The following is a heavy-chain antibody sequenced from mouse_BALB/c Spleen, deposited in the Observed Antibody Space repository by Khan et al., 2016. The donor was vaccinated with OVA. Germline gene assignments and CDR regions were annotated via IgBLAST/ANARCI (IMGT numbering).Heavy chain of an antibody. CDR1: GFTFSGFG. CDR3: ARTGYYYFDY. Sequence: EVELVESGGGLVQTGGSRKLSCAASGFTFSGFGMHWVRQTPEKGLEWVAYISDGSNTIYYAETVKGRFTISRDNPKTTLFLQMTSLRSEDTAMYYCARTGYYYFDYWGQGTTLTVSS. CDR2: ISDGSNTI. J-gene: IGHJ2*01. D-gene: IGHD2-3*01. V-gene: IGHV5-17*02.